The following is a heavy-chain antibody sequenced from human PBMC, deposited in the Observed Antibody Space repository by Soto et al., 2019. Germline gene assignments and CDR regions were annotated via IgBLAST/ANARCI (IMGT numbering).Heavy chain of an antibody. CDR2: IYYSGST. V-gene: IGHV4-61*01. J-gene: IGHJ6*03. CDR1: GGSISSSSYY. D-gene: IGHD1-7*01. CDR3: ARAELVYYYYYMDV. Sequence: SETLSLTCSVSGGSISSSSYYWSWIRQPPGKGLEWIGYIYYSGSTNYNTSLKSRVTISVDTSKNQFSLKLSSVTAADTAVYYCARAELVYYYYYMDVWGKGTTLTVSS.